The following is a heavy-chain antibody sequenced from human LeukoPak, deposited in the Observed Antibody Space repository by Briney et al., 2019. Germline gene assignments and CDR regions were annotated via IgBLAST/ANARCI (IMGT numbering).Heavy chain of an antibody. J-gene: IGHJ4*02. CDR2: IGTVADT. D-gene: IGHD3-16*01. CDR1: GFNFNNYD. CDR3: ARAWGGRGRSWGALDF. V-gene: IGHV3-13*01. Sequence: GGSLRLSCAASGFNFNNYDFHWVRQVAGKRREWVAGIGTVADTFYPDSVMGRFTIPRENAKNSFYLQMNRPRAGDTAVYYCARAWGGRGRSWGALDFWGQGILVTVSS.